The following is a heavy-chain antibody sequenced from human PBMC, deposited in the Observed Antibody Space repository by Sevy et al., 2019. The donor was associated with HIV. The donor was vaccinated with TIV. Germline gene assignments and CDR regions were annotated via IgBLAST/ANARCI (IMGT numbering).Heavy chain of an antibody. V-gene: IGHV4-4*07. Sequence: SETLSLTCTVSGGSISSYYWSWIRQPAGKGLEWIGRIYTSGSTNYNPSLKSRVTMSVDTSKNQFSLKLSSVTAADTAVYYCAREDKYYDFWSGYLNWFDPWGQGTLVTVSS. J-gene: IGHJ5*02. CDR3: AREDKYYDFWSGYLNWFDP. CDR1: GGSISSYY. D-gene: IGHD3-3*01. CDR2: IYTSGST.